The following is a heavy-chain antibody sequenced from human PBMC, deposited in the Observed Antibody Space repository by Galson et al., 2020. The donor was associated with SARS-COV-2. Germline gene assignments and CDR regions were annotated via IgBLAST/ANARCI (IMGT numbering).Heavy chain of an antibody. J-gene: IGHJ3*02. CDR1: GGSISSGGYY. V-gene: IGHV4-31*03. Sequence: SETLSLTCTVSGGSISSGGYYWSWIRQHPGKGLEWIGYISYSGSTYYNPSLKSRVTISVDTSKNQFSLKLSSVTAADTAVYYCAREGYRITYYYDSSGYYHGAFDIWGQGTMVTVSS. CDR2: ISYSGST. CDR3: AREGYRITYYYDSSGYYHGAFDI. D-gene: IGHD3-22*01.